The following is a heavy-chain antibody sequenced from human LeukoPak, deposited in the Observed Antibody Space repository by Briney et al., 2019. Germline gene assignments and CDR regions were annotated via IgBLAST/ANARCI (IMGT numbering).Heavy chain of an antibody. V-gene: IGHV3-30*14. CDR2: ISYDGSNK. Sequence: GGSLRLSCAASGFTFSSYAMHWVRQAPGKGLEWVAVISYDGSNKYYADSVKGRFTISRDNSKNTLYLQMNSLRAEDTAVYYCARDVGPYYDILTGYYGGYYFDYWGQGALVTVSS. J-gene: IGHJ4*02. CDR3: ARDVGPYYDILTGYYGGYYFDY. CDR1: GFTFSSYA. D-gene: IGHD3-9*01.